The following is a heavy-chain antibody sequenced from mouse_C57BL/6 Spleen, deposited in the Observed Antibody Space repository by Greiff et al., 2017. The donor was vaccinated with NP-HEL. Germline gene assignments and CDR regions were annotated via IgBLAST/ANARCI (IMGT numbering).Heavy chain of an antibody. Sequence: DVKLVESGGGLVKPGGSLKLSCAASGFTFSDYGMHWVRQAPEKGLEWVAYISSGSSTIYYADTVKGRFTISRDNAKNTLFLQMTSLRSEDTAMYYCARGGTTVVVDYWGQGTTLTVSS. J-gene: IGHJ2*01. CDR3: ARGGTTVVVDY. V-gene: IGHV5-17*01. D-gene: IGHD1-1*01. CDR1: GFTFSDYG. CDR2: ISSGSSTI.